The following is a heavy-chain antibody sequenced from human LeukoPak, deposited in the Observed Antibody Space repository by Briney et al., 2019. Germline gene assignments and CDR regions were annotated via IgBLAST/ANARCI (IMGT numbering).Heavy chain of an antibody. J-gene: IGHJ4*02. CDR1: GYTFTGYY. D-gene: IGHD2-2*01. Sequence: ASVKVFCKASGYTFTGYYMHWVRQAPGQGLEWMGWINPNSGGTNYAQKFQGRVTMTRDTSNSTAYRELSRLRSDDTAVYYCAKVRCSRTSCSRLDYWGQGTLVTVSS. CDR2: INPNSGGT. V-gene: IGHV1-2*02. CDR3: AKVRCSRTSCSRLDY.